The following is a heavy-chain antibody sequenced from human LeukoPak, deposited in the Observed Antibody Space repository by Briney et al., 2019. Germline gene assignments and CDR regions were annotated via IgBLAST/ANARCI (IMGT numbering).Heavy chain of an antibody. J-gene: IGHJ4*02. D-gene: IGHD6-19*01. CDR2: ISGSGGTT. Sequence: GGPLRLSCAASGFTFSNYAMSWVPQAPGKGLEWVSLISGSGGTTYYAASVKGWFTISRDNSKSTLYLQMNSLRAEDTAVYYCAKSVSGWYSFDYWGQGTLVTVSS. CDR3: AKSVSGWYSFDY. CDR1: GFTFSNYA. V-gene: IGHV3-23*01.